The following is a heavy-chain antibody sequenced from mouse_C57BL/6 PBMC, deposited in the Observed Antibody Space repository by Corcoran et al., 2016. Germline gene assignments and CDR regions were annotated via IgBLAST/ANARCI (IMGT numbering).Heavy chain of an antibody. J-gene: IGHJ2*01. CDR1: GYTFTDYY. V-gene: IGHV1-26*01. CDR3: ARDDGFDY. Sequence: EVQLQQSGPELVKPGASVKISCKASGYTFTDYYMNWVKQSHGKSLEWIGDINPNNGGTSYNQKFKGKATLTVDKSSSTAYMELRSLTSEDSADYYCARDDGFDYWGQGTTLTVSS. CDR2: INPNNGGT. D-gene: IGHD2-3*01.